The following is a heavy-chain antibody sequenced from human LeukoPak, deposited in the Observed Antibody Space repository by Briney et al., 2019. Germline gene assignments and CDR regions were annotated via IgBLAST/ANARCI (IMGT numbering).Heavy chain of an antibody. Sequence: SETLSLTCTVSGGSISSSSYYWGWIRQPPGKGLEWIGSIYYSGSTYYNPSLKSRVTISVDRSKNQFSLKLSSVTAADTAVYYCARGLRVPLAAAGPFDYWGQGTLVTVSS. CDR2: IYYSGST. CDR3: ARGLRVPLAAAGPFDY. V-gene: IGHV4-39*07. D-gene: IGHD6-13*01. CDR1: GGSISSSSYY. J-gene: IGHJ4*02.